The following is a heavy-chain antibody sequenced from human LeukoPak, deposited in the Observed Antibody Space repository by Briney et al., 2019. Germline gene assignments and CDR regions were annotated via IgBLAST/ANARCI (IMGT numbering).Heavy chain of an antibody. J-gene: IGHJ6*03. Sequence: PGRSLRLSCAASGFTFSSYAMHWVRQAPGKGLEWVAVISYDGSNKYYADSVKGRFTISRDNSKNTLYLQMNSLRAEDTAVYYCASTAVPALGGAPYYYYVDVWGKGTTVTVSS. CDR2: ISYDGSNK. D-gene: IGHD2-2*01. CDR3: ASTAVPALGGAPYYYYVDV. V-gene: IGHV3-30*01. CDR1: GFTFSSYA.